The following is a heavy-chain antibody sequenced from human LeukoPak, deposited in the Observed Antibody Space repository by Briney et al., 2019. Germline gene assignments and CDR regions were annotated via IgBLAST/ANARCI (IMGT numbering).Heavy chain of an antibody. D-gene: IGHD6-19*01. J-gene: IGHJ4*02. CDR3: ARLGSGWYSIFDY. Sequence: PSETLSLTCTVSGGSIGSYYWSWIRQPPGKGLEWIGYIYYSGSTNYNPSLKSRVTISVDTSKNQFSLKLSSVTAADTAVYYCARLGSGWYSIFDYWGQGTLVTVSS. CDR1: GGSIGSYY. CDR2: IYYSGST. V-gene: IGHV4-59*08.